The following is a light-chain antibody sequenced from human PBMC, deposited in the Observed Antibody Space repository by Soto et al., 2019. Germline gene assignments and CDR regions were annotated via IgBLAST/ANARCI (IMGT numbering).Light chain of an antibody. CDR2: DAS. Sequence: ELVLTQSPGTLSLSPGERATLSCRASQTVSSAYFAWFQQKPGQAPRLLIYDASTRATGVPDRFSGSGSGTDFTLPITRLEPDDFAVYYCLRYGSSPTFGGGTKVEIK. CDR3: LRYGSSPT. V-gene: IGKV3-20*01. J-gene: IGKJ4*01. CDR1: QTVSSAY.